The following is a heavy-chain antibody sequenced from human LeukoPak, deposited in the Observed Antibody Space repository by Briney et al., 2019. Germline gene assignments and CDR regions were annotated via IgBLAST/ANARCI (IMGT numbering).Heavy chain of an antibody. Sequence: GGSLRLSCAASGFIFSSYSMNWVRQAPGKGLEWVSSISSSSSYIYYADSVKGRFTISRDNAKNSLYLQMNSLRAEDTAVYYCARLTGYSSSSGYYYGMDLWGQGTTVTVSS. CDR2: ISSSSSYI. D-gene: IGHD6-6*01. V-gene: IGHV3-21*01. CDR1: GFIFSSYS. J-gene: IGHJ6*02. CDR3: ARLTGYSSSSGYYYGMDL.